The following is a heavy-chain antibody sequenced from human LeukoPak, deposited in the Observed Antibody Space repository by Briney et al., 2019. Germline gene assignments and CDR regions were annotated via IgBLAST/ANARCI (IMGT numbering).Heavy chain of an antibody. D-gene: IGHD2/OR15-2a*01. CDR1: GVTVSRNY. Sequence: GASLRLSCAASGVTVSRNYVSWDRQAPGKGLEWVSVIYSDGKTYYADSVKGRFTISRHNSKNTLFLQMDSLRTEDTAIYYCANRMTFGGQGTLVTVSS. J-gene: IGHJ4*02. V-gene: IGHV3-53*04. CDR2: IYSDGKT. CDR3: ANRMTF.